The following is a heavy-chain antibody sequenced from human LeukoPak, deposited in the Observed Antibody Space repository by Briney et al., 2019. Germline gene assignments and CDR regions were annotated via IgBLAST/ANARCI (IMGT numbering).Heavy chain of an antibody. CDR1: GYTFTSYA. V-gene: IGHV1-3*03. CDR2: INAGNGNT. Sequence: ASVKVSCKASGYTFTSYAMHWVRQAPGQRLEWMGWINAGNGNTKYSQEFQGRVTITRDTSASTAYMELSSLRSEDMAVYYCARSYYYDSSGYLGPFDYWGQGTLVTVSS. CDR3: ARSYYYDSSGYLGPFDY. D-gene: IGHD3-22*01. J-gene: IGHJ4*02.